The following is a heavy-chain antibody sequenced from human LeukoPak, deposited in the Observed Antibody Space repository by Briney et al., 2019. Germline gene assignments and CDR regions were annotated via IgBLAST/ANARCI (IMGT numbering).Heavy chain of an antibody. D-gene: IGHD3-10*01. CDR2: IYYSGDT. V-gene: IGHV4-59*01. Sequence: ASETLSLTCTVSGGSIDGDYGTWIRQPPGKGLEWIAYIYYSGDTNYNPSLKSRVTISIDRSKNQLSLKLSSVTAADTAVYYCASLGSGGAYWGRGTLVTVSS. J-gene: IGHJ4*02. CDR1: GGSIDGDY. CDR3: ASLGSGGAY.